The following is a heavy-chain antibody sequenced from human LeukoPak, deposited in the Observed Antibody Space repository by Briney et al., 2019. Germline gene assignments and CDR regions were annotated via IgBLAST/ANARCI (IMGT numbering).Heavy chain of an antibody. CDR1: GYAFSDNY. V-gene: IGHV1-18*04. J-gene: IGHJ4*02. D-gene: IGHD6-19*01. CDR3: ARHSSGWSFYFDY. Sequence: ASVKVSCKASGYAFSDNYLHWVRQAPGQGLEWMAWISAYNGNTNYAQNLQGRVTMTTDTSTSTAYMELRSLRSDDTAVYYCARHSSGWSFYFDYWGQGTLVTVSS. CDR2: ISAYNGNT.